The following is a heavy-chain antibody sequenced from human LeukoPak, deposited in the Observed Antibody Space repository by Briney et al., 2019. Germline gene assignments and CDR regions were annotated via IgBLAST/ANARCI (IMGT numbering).Heavy chain of an antibody. V-gene: IGHV1-69*06. Sequence: GASVKVSCKASGGTFSSYAISWVRQAPGQGLEWVGGIIPIFGTANYAQKFQGRVTITADKSTSTAYMALSSLRSEDTAVYYCARAELLWFGELKYNWFDPWGQGTLVTVSS. CDR2: IIPIFGTA. CDR3: ARAELLWFGELKYNWFDP. CDR1: GGTFSSYA. D-gene: IGHD3-10*01. J-gene: IGHJ5*02.